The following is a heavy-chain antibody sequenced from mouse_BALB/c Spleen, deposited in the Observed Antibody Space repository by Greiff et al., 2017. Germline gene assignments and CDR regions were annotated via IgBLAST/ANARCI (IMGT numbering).Heavy chain of an antibody. CDR3: ASFYYPDY. Sequence: DVKLQESGAELVRPGALVKLSCKASGFNIKDYYMHWVKQRPEQGLEWIGWIDPENGNTIYDPKFQGKASITADTSSNTAYLQLSSLTSEDTAVYYCASFYYPDYWGQGTTLTVSS. J-gene: IGHJ2*01. CDR1: GFNIKDYY. CDR2: IDPENGNT. V-gene: IGHV14-1*02.